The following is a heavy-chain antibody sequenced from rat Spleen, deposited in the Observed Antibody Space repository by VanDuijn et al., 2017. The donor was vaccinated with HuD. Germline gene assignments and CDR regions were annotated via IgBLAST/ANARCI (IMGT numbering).Heavy chain of an antibody. CDR1: GFTFSDYY. CDR3: ARAGYLRDWYFDF. D-gene: IGHD2-2*01. Sequence: EVQLVESDGGLVQPGRSLKLSCAASGFTFSDYYMAWVRQAPTKGLEWVATISYDDKNTYYRDSVKVRFTISSANTKNNLYLQMDNLRSEETATYYCARAGYLRDWYFDFWGPGTMVTVSS. V-gene: IGHV5-29*01. CDR2: ISYDDKNT. J-gene: IGHJ1*01.